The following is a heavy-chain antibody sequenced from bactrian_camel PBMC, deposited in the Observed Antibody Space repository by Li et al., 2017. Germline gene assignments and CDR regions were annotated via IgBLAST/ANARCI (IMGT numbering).Heavy chain of an antibody. D-gene: IGHD5*01. CDR3: AAGPPDLRVGCRFGY. Sequence: VQLVESGGGSVQAGGSLRLSCAASGVTYGTCLMAWYRQAPGKEREGVAIIDSNGSTRYADSVRGRFTISQDNAKNTLYLQMNSLKPEDTAVYYCAAGPPDLRVGCRFGYWGQGTQVTVS. J-gene: IGHJ6*01. CDR2: IDSNGST. V-gene: IGHV3S55*01. CDR1: GVTYGTCL.